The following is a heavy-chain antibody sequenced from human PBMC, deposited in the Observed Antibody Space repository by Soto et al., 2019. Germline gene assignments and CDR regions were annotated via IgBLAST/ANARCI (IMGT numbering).Heavy chain of an antibody. CDR1: GYSFTSYW. Sequence: PGESLKISCKGSGYSFTSYWIGWVRQMPGKGLECMGIIYPGDSDTRYSQSFQGQVTISADKSISTACLQWSTRKASDTAMYYCARHLSISLHGMDVWGQGTTVTV. J-gene: IGHJ6*02. CDR2: IYPGDSDT. CDR3: ARHLSISLHGMDV. V-gene: IGHV5-51*01.